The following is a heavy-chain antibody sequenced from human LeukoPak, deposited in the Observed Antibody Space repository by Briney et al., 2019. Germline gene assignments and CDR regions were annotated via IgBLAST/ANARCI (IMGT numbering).Heavy chain of an antibody. D-gene: IGHD2-15*01. Sequence: AGSLRLSCAASGFTFSSYAMSWVRQAPGKGLEWVSAISGSGGSTYYAASVKGRFTISRDNSKDTLYPQMNSLRAEDTAVYYCTKYPRDPTKDIVVVVAAIPFDYWGQGTLVTVSS. J-gene: IGHJ4*02. V-gene: IGHV3-23*01. CDR1: GFTFSSYA. CDR3: TKYPRDPTKDIVVVVAAIPFDY. CDR2: ISGSGGST.